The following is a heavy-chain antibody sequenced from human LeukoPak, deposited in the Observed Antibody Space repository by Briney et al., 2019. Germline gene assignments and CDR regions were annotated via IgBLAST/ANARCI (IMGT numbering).Heavy chain of an antibody. J-gene: IGHJ4*02. CDR1: GLTFSNAW. D-gene: IGHD2-2*01. CDR3: TTEVVVGY. V-gene: IGHV3-15*01. CDR2: IKSKIDGGTT. Sequence: GGSLRLSCAASGLTFSNAWMSWVRQAPGKGLEWVGRIKSKIDGGTTDYAAPVKGRFTISRDDSRNTVYLEMSSLKMEDTAVYYCTTEVVVGYWGQGTLVTVSS.